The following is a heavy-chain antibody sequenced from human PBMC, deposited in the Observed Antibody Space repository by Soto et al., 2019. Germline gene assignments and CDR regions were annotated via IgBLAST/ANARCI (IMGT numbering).Heavy chain of an antibody. J-gene: IGHJ1*01. CDR1: GFSLSSTGVG. V-gene: IGHV2-5*02. Sequence: QITLRESGPTLVKPTQTLTLTCSVSGFSLSSTGVGVAWIRQPPGKALEWLALIYLEDEKSYSPSLKSRLTITKDTSQNQLVLKMTHMDPGDTGTDFCEHIRPWPQEYFPRGGQGTLVTVSS. CDR2: IYLEDEK. CDR3: EHIRPWPQEYFPR. D-gene: IGHD5-12*01.